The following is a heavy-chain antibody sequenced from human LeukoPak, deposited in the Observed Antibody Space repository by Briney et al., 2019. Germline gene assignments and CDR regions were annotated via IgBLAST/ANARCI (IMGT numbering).Heavy chain of an antibody. CDR1: GFTFTSSA. V-gene: IGHV1-58*02. CDR3: ARGGMVRDRRHFQFDH. D-gene: IGHD3-10*01. Sequence: GASVKVSCKASGFTFTSSAMQWVRQARGQRLEWRGWIVVGSGNTNYAQKFQERVTITRDMSTSTAYMELSSLTSEDTAVYYCARGGMVRDRRHFQFDHWGQGTLVTVSA. J-gene: IGHJ4*02. CDR2: IVVGSGNT.